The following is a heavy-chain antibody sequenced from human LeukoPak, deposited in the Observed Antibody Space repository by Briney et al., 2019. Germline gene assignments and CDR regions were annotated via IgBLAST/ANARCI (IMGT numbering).Heavy chain of an antibody. Sequence: SVKVSCKASGGTFSSYAISWVRQAPGQGLEWMGGIIPIFGTANYAQKFQGRVTITADESTSTAYMELSSLRSEDTAVYYCARGANSGSYFSASDYWGQGTLVTVSS. CDR2: IIPIFGTA. CDR1: GGTFSSYA. V-gene: IGHV1-69*13. CDR3: ARGANSGSYFSASDY. J-gene: IGHJ4*02. D-gene: IGHD1-26*01.